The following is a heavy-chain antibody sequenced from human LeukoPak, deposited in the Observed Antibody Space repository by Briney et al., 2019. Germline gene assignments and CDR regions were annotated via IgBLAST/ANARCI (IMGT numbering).Heavy chain of an antibody. CDR1: GGTFSSYA. CDR3: ARDARYYDSSGIYDY. D-gene: IGHD3-22*01. Sequence: SVKVSCKASGGTFSSYAISWVRQAPGQGLEWMGGIIPIFGTANYAQKFQGRVTITADESTSTAYMELSSLRSEDTAVYYCARDARYYDSSGIYDYWGQGTLVTVSS. CDR2: IIPIFGTA. V-gene: IGHV1-69*01. J-gene: IGHJ4*02.